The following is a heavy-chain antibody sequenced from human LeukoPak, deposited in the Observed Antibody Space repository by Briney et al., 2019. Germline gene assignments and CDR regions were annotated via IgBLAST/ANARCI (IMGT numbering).Heavy chain of an antibody. J-gene: IGHJ3*02. CDR3: ARALVGAIDAFDI. D-gene: IGHD1-26*01. CDR1: GFTFSSYS. CDR2: ISSSSYI. Sequence: GGSLRLSCAASGFTFSSYSMNWVRQAPGKGLEWVSSISSSSYIYYADSVKGRFTISRDNAKNSLYLQMNSLRAEDTAVYYCARALVGAIDAFDIWGQGTMVTVSS. V-gene: IGHV3-21*01.